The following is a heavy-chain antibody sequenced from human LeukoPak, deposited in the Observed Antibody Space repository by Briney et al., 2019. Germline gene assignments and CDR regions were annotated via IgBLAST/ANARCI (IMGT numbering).Heavy chain of an antibody. J-gene: IGHJ4*02. CDR1: GFTFSSFG. V-gene: IGHV3-33*01. Sequence: GRSLRLSCAASGFTFSSFGMRWVRQAPGKGLEWVAVIWYDGSSKYYADSVKGRFTISRDNSKNTLYLQMNSLRAEDTAIYYCARGITMVQGVTYYFDYWGQGTLVTVSS. CDR2: IWYDGSSK. D-gene: IGHD3-10*01. CDR3: ARGITMVQGVTYYFDY.